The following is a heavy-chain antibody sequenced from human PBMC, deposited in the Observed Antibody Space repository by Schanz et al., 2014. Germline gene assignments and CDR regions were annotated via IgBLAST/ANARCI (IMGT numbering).Heavy chain of an antibody. D-gene: IGHD2-2*01. Sequence: EVQLVESGGGLVRPGGSLTLSCAASGFTFSTYDMHWVRQVPGKGLEWVSAIDTAGDPYYPGSVKGRFTISRENAKNSLYLQMNSLRAGDTAVYYCARGGVYCSSTTCRTCCAFDIWGQGTTVTVSS. CDR1: GFTFSTYD. V-gene: IGHV3-13*05. CDR3: ARGGVYCSSTTCRTCCAFDI. J-gene: IGHJ3*02. CDR2: IDTAGDP.